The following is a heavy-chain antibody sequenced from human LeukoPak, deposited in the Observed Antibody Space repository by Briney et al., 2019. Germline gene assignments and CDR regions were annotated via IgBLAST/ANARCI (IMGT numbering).Heavy chain of an antibody. CDR2: INHSGST. V-gene: IGHV4-34*01. J-gene: IGHJ4*02. CDR1: GGSFSGYY. Sequence: SETLSLTCAVYGGSFSGYYWSYIRQPPGKGLEWIGEINHSGSTNYNSSLKSRVTISVDTSKNQFSLKLSSVTAADTAVYCCARGHQVCSGGSCGDFDYWGQGTLVTVSS. CDR3: ARGHQVCSGGSCGDFDY. D-gene: IGHD2-15*01.